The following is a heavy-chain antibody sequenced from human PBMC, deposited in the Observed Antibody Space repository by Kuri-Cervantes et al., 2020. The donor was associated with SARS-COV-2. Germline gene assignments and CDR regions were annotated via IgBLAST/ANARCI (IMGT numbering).Heavy chain of an antibody. CDR2: ISYDGSNK. D-gene: IGHD3-22*01. V-gene: IGHV3-30*03. Sequence: GESLKISCAASGFTFSSYGMHWVRQAPGKGLEWVAVISYDGSNKYYADSVKGRFTISRDNSKNTLYLQMNSLRAEDTAVYYCARGIDYYAISGYYWDYYYYYMDVWGKGTTVTVSS. J-gene: IGHJ6*03. CDR3: ARGIDYYAISGYYWDYYYYYMDV. CDR1: GFTFSSYG.